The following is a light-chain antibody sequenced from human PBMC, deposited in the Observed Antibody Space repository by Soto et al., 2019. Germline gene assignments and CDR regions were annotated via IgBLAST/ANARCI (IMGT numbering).Light chain of an antibody. Sequence: IVMTQSPATLSVSPGERVTLSCRASQNVGTNLAWYQQKPGQAPRLLIYGSSTRATGIPATFSGSGSGTEFTLTIRSLQSEESAVYYCQQYNNWGLSFGGGTKVEIK. CDR3: QQYNNWGLS. CDR1: QNVGTN. J-gene: IGKJ4*01. CDR2: GSS. V-gene: IGKV3D-15*01.